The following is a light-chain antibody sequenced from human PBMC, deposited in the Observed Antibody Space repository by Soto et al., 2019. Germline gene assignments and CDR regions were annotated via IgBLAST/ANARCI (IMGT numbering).Light chain of an antibody. CDR3: EIWYSNSQV. CDR1: SGHSSYI. CDR2: LEGSGTY. Sequence: QTVVTQSSASSASLGSSVRLTCTLSSGHSSYIIAWHQQQPGKAPRYLMKLEGSGTYNKGSGVPDRFSGSSSGADRYLTISNLKLEDEDDYHCEIWYSNSQVFGGGTKLTVL. V-gene: IGLV4-60*02. J-gene: IGLJ2*01.